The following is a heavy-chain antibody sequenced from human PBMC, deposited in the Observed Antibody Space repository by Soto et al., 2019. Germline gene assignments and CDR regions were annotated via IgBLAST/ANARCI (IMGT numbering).Heavy chain of an antibody. Sequence: QVQLVQSGAEVKKPGASVKVSCKASGYTFTGYYMHWVRQAPGQGLEWMGWINPNSGGTNYAQKFQGWVTMTRDTSSSTAYMELSRLRSDDTAVYYCAREGDCTNGVCYSWFDPWGQGTLVTVSS. CDR2: INPNSGGT. CDR3: AREGDCTNGVCYSWFDP. CDR1: GYTFTGYY. V-gene: IGHV1-2*04. J-gene: IGHJ5*02. D-gene: IGHD2-8*01.